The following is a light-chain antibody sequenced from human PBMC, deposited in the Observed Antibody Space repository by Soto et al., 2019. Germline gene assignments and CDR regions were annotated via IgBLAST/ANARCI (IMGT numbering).Light chain of an antibody. CDR3: QQSYSTTWT. CDR1: QSISSY. J-gene: IGKJ1*01. Sequence: DIQMTQSPSSLSASVGDRVTITCRASQSISSYLNWYQQKPGKAPKLLIYAASSLQSGVPSRFSGSGSGTGFTLTIISLQPEDFATYYCQQSYSTTWTFGQGTKVDIK. V-gene: IGKV1-39*01. CDR2: AAS.